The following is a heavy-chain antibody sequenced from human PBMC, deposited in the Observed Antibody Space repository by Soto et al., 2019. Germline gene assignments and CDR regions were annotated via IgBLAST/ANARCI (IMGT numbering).Heavy chain of an antibody. CDR2: IWYDGSNK. V-gene: IGHV3-33*01. J-gene: IGHJ4*02. CDR3: ARDAKYYDILTGSPSSY. Sequence: GGSLRLSCAASGFTFSSYGMHWVRQAPGKGLEWVAVIWYDGSNKYYADSVKGRFTISRDNSKSTLYLQMNSLRAEDTAVYYCARDAKYYDILTGSPSSYWGQGTLVTVSS. CDR1: GFTFSSYG. D-gene: IGHD3-9*01.